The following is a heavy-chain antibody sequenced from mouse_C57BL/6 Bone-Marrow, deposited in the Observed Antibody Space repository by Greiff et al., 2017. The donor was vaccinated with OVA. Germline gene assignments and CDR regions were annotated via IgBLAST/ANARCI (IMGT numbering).Heavy chain of an antibody. D-gene: IGHD1-1*01. V-gene: IGHV1-61*01. J-gene: IGHJ3*01. CDR3: ASHYYGSSPFAY. CDR1: GYTFTSYW. Sequence: QVQLQQPGAELVRPGSSVKLSCKASGYTFTSYWLDWVKQRPGQGLAWIGNIYPSDSETHYNQKFQDKATLTVDKSSSTAYMQLSSLTSEDSAVYYCASHYYGSSPFAYWGQGTLVTVSA. CDR2: IYPSDSET.